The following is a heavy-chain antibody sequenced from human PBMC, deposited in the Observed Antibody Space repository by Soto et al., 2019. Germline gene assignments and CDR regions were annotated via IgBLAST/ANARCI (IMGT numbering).Heavy chain of an antibody. CDR3: ARHQWLETVDY. J-gene: IGHJ4*02. D-gene: IGHD6-19*01. CDR2: INSDGSST. Sequence: EVQLVESGGGLVQPGGSLRLSCAASGFSFSSYWMHWVRQAPGEGLVWVARINSDGSSTTYADSVKGRFTISRDNAKNSLSLQMNSLRADDPAVYYCARHQWLETVDYWGQGTLVTVSS. V-gene: IGHV3-74*01. CDR1: GFSFSSYW.